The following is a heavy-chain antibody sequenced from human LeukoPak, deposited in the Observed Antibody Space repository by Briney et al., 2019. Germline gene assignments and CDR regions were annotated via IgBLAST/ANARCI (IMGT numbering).Heavy chain of an antibody. CDR1: GFTFSDYY. V-gene: IGHV3-11*04. Sequence: PGGSLRLSCAASGFTFSDYYMSWIRQAPGKGLEWVSYISSSGSTIYYADSVKGRFTISRDNAKNSLYLQMNSLRAEDTAVYYCARDARRLQFAGQFADYWGQGTLVTVSS. CDR2: ISSSGSTI. J-gene: IGHJ4*02. CDR3: ARDARRLQFAGQFADY. D-gene: IGHD5-24*01.